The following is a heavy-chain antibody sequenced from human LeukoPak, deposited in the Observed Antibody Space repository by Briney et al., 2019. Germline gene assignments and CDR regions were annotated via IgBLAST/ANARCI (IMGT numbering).Heavy chain of an antibody. Sequence: GGSLRLSCTASGFTFGDYAMSWVRQAPGKGLEWVGFIRSKAYGGTTEYAASVKGRFTISRDDSKSIAYLQMNSLKTEDTAVYYCTRGNDYLSGGAAGPYYYYMDVWGKGTTVTVSS. J-gene: IGHJ6*03. CDR2: IRSKAYGGTT. D-gene: IGHD2/OR15-2a*01. V-gene: IGHV3-49*04. CDR3: TRGNDYLSGGAAGPYYYYMDV. CDR1: GFTFGDYA.